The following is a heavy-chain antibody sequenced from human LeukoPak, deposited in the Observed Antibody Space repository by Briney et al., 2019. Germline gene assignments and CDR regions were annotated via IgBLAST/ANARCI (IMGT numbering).Heavy chain of an antibody. V-gene: IGHV4-34*01. CDR3: ARRASGSSRRFDY. CDR1: GGSFSGYY. D-gene: IGHD6-13*01. J-gene: IGHJ4*02. CDR2: INHSGST. Sequence: PSETLSLTCAVYGGSFSGYYWSWIRQPPGKGLEWIGEINHSGSTNYNPSLKSRVTISVDTSKNQFSQKLSSVTAADTAVYYCARRASGSSRRFDYWGQGTLVTVSS.